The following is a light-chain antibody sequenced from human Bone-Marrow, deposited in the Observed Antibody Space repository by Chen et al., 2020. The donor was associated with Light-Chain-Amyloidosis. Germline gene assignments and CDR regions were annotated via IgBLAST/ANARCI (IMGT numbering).Light chain of an antibody. J-gene: IGKJ2*01. Sequence: DIQMTQESSSLSVPVGDRVTITCQASHDISTFLNWYQQKPGEAPRLLIYDASTLETGVPSRFSGSGSGTDFTFTISSLQPEDIATYYCQQFDNHPLYTFGQGTKLEI. CDR2: DAS. CDR3: QQFDNHPLYT. V-gene: IGKV1-33*01. CDR1: HDISTF.